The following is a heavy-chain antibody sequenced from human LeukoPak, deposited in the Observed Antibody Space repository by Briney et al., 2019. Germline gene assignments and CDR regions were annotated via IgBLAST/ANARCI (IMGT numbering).Heavy chain of an antibody. Sequence: PSETLSLTCTVSGGSISSSSYYWGWIRQPPGEGLEWIGSIYYSGSTYYNPSLKSRVTISVDTSKNQFSLKLSSVTAADTAVYYCAREGYVFDYWGQGTLVTVSS. CDR2: IYYSGST. D-gene: IGHD6-13*01. J-gene: IGHJ4*02. CDR3: AREGYVFDY. V-gene: IGHV4-39*02. CDR1: GGSISSSSYY.